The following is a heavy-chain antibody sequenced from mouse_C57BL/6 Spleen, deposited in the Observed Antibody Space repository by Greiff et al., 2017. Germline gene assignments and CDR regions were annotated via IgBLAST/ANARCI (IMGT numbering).Heavy chain of an antibody. CDR2: IYPGDGDT. D-gene: IGHD1-1*01. Sequence: QVQLKESGPELVKPGASVKISCKASGYAFSSSWMNWVKQRPGKGLEWIGRIYPGDGDTNYNGKFKGKATLTADKSSSTAYMQLSSLTSEDSAVDCGARRDYYGSSYGGWYFEVWGTGTTVTVSS. V-gene: IGHV1-82*01. CDR1: GYAFSSSW. CDR3: ARRDYYGSSYGGWYFEV. J-gene: IGHJ1*03.